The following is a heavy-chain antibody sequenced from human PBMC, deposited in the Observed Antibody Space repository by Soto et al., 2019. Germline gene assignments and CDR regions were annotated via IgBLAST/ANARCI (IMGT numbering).Heavy chain of an antibody. CDR2: IYSGGST. V-gene: IGHV3-53*01. Sequence: PGGCLRLSCSASGFSVGSNFMSWVRQAPGKGLEWVSVIYSGGSTYYADSVKGRFTISRANSKNTLYLYMNTMRAEDTPVYYCARHIKRTASGCSGYAYHGEVHSVPTTRASDP. CDR1: GFSVGSNF. D-gene: IGHD6-13*01. CDR3: ARHIKRTASGCSGYAYHGEVHSVPTTRASDP. J-gene: IGHJ5*02.